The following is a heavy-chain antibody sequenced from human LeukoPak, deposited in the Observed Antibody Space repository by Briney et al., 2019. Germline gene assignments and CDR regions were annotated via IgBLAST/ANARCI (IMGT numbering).Heavy chain of an antibody. CDR2: ISYDGSNK. D-gene: IGHD3-22*01. CDR3: AKEEAGWFYYDSSGYPSI. CDR1: GFTFSSYG. J-gene: IGHJ3*02. Sequence: PGGSLRLSCAASGFTFSSYGMHWVRQAPGKGLEWVAVISYDGSNKYYADSVKGRFTISRDNSKNTLYLQMNSLRAEDTAVYYCAKEEAGWFYYDSSGYPSIWGQGTMVTVSS. V-gene: IGHV3-30*18.